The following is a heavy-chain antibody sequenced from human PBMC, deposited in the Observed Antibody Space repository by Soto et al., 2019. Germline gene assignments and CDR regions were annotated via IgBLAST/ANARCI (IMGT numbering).Heavy chain of an antibody. CDR2: IIPIFGTA. CDR1: GGTFSSYA. D-gene: IGHD3-16*02. V-gene: IGHV1-69*13. J-gene: IGHJ6*02. Sequence: ASVKVSCKASGGTFSSYAISWVRQAPGQGLEWMGGIIPIFGTANYAQKFQGRVTITADESTSTAYMELSSLRSEDTAVYYCARKDDYVWGSYRYRINDYYYGMDVWGQGTTVTSP. CDR3: ARKDDYVWGSYRYRINDYYYGMDV.